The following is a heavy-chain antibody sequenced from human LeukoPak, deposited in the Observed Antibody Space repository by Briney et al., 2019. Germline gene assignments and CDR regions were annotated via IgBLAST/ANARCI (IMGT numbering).Heavy chain of an antibody. CDR2: IYYSGST. Sequence: SETLSLTCTVSGGSISSGDYYWSWIRQPPGKGLEWIGYIYYSGSTYYNPSLKSRVTISVDTSKNQFSLKLSSVTAADTAVYYCARGISYGPSEMVRGVDFDHWGQGTLVTVSS. CDR3: ARGISYGPSEMVRGVDFDH. V-gene: IGHV4-30-4*01. D-gene: IGHD3-10*01. J-gene: IGHJ4*02. CDR1: GGSISSGDYY.